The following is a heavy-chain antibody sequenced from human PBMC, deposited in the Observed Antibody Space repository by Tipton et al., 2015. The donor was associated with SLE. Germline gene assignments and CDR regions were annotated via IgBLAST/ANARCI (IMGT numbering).Heavy chain of an antibody. D-gene: IGHD6-6*01. J-gene: IGHJ6*03. Sequence: LRLSCAVYGGSFSGYYWSWIRQPPGKGLEWIGEIDHSGSTTYNPSIKSRVTISVDTSKNPSSLKLSSVTAADTAVYYCARGGGVAARRRAYYYYYMDVWGKGTTVTVSS. V-gene: IGHV4-34*01. CDR3: ARGGGVAARRRAYYYYYMDV. CDR2: IDHSGST. CDR1: GGSFSGYY.